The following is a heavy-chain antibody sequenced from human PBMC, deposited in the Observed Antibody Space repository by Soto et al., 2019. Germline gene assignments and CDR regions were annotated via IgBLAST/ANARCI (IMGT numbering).Heavy chain of an antibody. CDR3: ASGRGYSYGSFDY. V-gene: IGHV4-59*01. J-gene: IGHJ4*02. D-gene: IGHD5-18*01. CDR2: IYYSGST. CDR1: DGSSSSYY. Sequence: SETLSLTCTVSDGSSSSYYWSWIRQPPGKGLEWIGYIYYSGSTNYNPSLKSRVTISVDTSKNQFSLKLSSVTAADTAIYYCASGRGYSYGSFDYWGQGTLVTVSS.